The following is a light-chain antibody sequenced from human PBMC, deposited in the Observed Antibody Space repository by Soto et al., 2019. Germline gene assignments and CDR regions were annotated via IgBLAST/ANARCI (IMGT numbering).Light chain of an antibody. CDR1: QSVSNNY. V-gene: IGKV3-20*01. Sequence: EIVLTQSPGTLSLSPGERATLSCRASQSVSNNYLAWYQQKPGQAPRLLIYGASSRATGIPDRFSGSGSGTDFTLTISRLEPEDFAVYYCQQYGSPGTFGQGTKVDI. CDR2: GAS. J-gene: IGKJ1*01. CDR3: QQYGSPGT.